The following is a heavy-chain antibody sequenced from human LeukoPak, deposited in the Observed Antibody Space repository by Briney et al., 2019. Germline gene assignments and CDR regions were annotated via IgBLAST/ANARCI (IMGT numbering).Heavy chain of an antibody. CDR2: INPNSGGT. CDR1: GYTFTGYY. J-gene: IGHJ4*02. CDR3: ASSYCSGGSCYPFDY. D-gene: IGHD2-15*01. Sequence: ASVTVSCKASGYTFTGYYMHWVRQAPGQGLEWMGWINPNSGGTNYAQKFQGRVTMTRDTSTSTVYMELSSLRSEDTAVYYCASSYCSGGSCYPFDYWGQGTLVTVSS. V-gene: IGHV1-2*02.